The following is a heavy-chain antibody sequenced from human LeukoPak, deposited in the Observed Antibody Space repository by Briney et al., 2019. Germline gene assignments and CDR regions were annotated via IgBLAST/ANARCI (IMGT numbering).Heavy chain of an antibody. D-gene: IGHD2-8*01. CDR3: ARGTPLGYCTNGVSYTSDY. J-gene: IGHJ4*02. V-gene: IGHV3-7*03. Sequence: GGSLRLSCEGSAFIFSGHWMNWVRQTPGNGLEWVASIKEDGSERQYVDSVKGRFSISRDNTKGSLFLQLNSLRAEDTAVYYCARGTPLGYCTNGVSYTSDYWGQGTLVTVSS. CDR1: AFIFSGHW. CDR2: IKEDGSER.